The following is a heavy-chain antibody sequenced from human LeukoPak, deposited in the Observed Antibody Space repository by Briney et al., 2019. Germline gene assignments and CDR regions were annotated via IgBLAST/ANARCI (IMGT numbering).Heavy chain of an antibody. CDR2: ISSSSSYI. CDR3: ARALYNRGWYPDYFDS. J-gene: IGHJ4*02. V-gene: IGHV3-21*01. CDR1: GFTFSSYS. Sequence: GGSLRLSCAASGFTFSSYSMNWDRQAPGKGLEWVSSISSSSSYIYYADSVKGRFTISRDNDKNSLYLQMSSLRAEDTAIYYCARALYNRGWYPDYFDSWGQGALVTVSS. D-gene: IGHD6-19*01.